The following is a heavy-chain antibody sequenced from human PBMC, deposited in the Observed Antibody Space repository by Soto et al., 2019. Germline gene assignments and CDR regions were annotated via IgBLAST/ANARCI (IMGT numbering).Heavy chain of an antibody. CDR1: GFTFSSYA. D-gene: IGHD3-22*01. CDR2: ISGSGGST. CDR3: AKDGVYYYDSSGYLNGFDP. J-gene: IGHJ5*02. V-gene: IGHV3-23*01. Sequence: GGSLRLSCAASGFTFSSYAMSWVRQAPGKGLEWVSAISGSGGSTYYADSVKGRFTISRDNSKNTLYLQMNSLRAEDTAVYYCAKDGVYYYDSSGYLNGFDPWGQGTLVTVSS.